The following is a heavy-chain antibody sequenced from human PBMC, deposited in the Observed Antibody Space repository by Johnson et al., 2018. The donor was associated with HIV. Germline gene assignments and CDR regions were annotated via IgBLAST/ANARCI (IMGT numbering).Heavy chain of an antibody. D-gene: IGHD2-21*02. Sequence: QVQLVESGGGVVQPGRSLRLSCAASGFTFSSYAMHWVRQAPGKGLEWVAVISYDGSNKYYADSVKGRFTISRDNSKNTLYLQMNSLRAEDTAVYYCARGAVVTAHDAFDIWGQETMVTVSS. CDR2: ISYDGSNK. J-gene: IGHJ3*02. CDR1: GFTFSSYA. CDR3: ARGAVVTAHDAFDI. V-gene: IGHV3-30-3*01.